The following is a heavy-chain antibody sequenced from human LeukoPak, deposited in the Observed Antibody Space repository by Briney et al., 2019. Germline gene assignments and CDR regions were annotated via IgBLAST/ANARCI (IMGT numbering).Heavy chain of an antibody. D-gene: IGHD2-8*01. J-gene: IGHJ3*02. CDR1: GGSISSGDYY. Sequence: PSETLSLTCTVSGGSISSGDYYWSWIRQPPGKGLEWIGYIYYSGSTYYNPSLKSRVTISVDTSKNQFSLKLSSVTAADTAVYYCARGGNRVLRAFDIWGQGTMLTVSS. V-gene: IGHV4-30-4*08. CDR2: IYYSGST. CDR3: ARGGNRVLRAFDI.